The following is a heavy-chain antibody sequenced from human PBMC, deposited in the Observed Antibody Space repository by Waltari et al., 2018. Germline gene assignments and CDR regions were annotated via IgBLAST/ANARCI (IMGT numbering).Heavy chain of an antibody. CDR1: GFTFDDYA. D-gene: IGHD3-22*01. V-gene: IGHV3-9*03. CDR2: ISWNSGSI. J-gene: IGHJ3*02. CDR3: ARNYYDSSGYYWGAFDI. Sequence: EVQLVESGGGLVQPGRSLNLPCAASGFTFDDYAMHWVRQAPGKGLEWVSGISWNSGSIGYADSVKGRFTISRDNAKNSLYLQMNSLRAEDMALYYCARNYYDSSGYYWGAFDIWGQGTMVTVSS.